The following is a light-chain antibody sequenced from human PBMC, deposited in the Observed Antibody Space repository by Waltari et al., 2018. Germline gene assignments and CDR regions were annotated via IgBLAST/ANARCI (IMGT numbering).Light chain of an antibody. J-gene: IGLJ3*02. CDR3: ASGDDSLNGHWV. CDR1: ASNIGSNL. CDR2: RVG. Sequence: QSVLTQPPSASGTPGLRVTISCSGSASNIGSNLVNWYQQLPGKAPKLLIYRVGRRPSGVPDRFSGSESGTSASLAISGLQSEDEADYFCASGDDSLNGHWVFGGGTKVTVL. V-gene: IGLV1-44*01.